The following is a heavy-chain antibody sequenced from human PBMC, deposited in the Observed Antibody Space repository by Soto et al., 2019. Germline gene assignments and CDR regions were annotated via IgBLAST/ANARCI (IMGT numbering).Heavy chain of an antibody. CDR2: ISGSGGST. Sequence: GGSLRLSCAASGFTFSNYYMSWVRQAPGKGLEWVSAISGSGGSTYYADSVKGRFTISRDNSKNTLYLQMNSLRAEDTAVYYCAKFGSFYYYYYLDVWGKGTTVTVSS. J-gene: IGHJ6*03. V-gene: IGHV3-23*01. CDR3: AKFGSFYYYYYLDV. D-gene: IGHD1-26*01. CDR1: GFTFSNYY.